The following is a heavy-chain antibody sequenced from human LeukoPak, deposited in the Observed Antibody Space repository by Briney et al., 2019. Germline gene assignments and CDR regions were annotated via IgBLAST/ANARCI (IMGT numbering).Heavy chain of an antibody. D-gene: IGHD2-8*01. CDR2: IIPIFGIA. J-gene: IGHJ6*02. CDR3: ARVPDCTNGVCYSQYYYYGMGV. V-gene: IGHV1-69*04. CDR1: GGTFSSYA. Sequence: GASVKVSCKASGGTFSSYAISWVRQAPGQGLEWMGRIIPIFGIANYAQKFQGRVTITADKSTSTAYMELSSLRSEDTAVYYCARVPDCTNGVCYSQYYYYGMGVWGQGTTVTVSS.